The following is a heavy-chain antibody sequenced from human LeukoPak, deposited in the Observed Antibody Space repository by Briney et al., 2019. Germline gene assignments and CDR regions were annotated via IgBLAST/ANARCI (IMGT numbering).Heavy chain of an antibody. D-gene: IGHD6-19*01. V-gene: IGHV3-74*01. CDR1: GFTFSSYW. CDR2: INSDGSST. Sequence: GGSLRLSCAASGFTFSSYWMHWVRQAPGKGLVWVSRINSDGSSTSYADSVKGRFTISRDNAKNTPYLQMNSLRVEDTAVYYCARGFWRSSGWYYYWGQGTLVTVSS. CDR3: ARGFWRSSGWYYY. J-gene: IGHJ4*02.